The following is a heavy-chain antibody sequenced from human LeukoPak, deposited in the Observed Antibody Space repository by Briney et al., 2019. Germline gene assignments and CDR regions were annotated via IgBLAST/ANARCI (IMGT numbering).Heavy chain of an antibody. CDR3: ATTKPARRYFEY. D-gene: IGHD1-1*01. CDR2: ISWNSVNI. J-gene: IGHJ4*02. CDR1: GFRLDDYA. V-gene: IGHV3-9*01. Sequence: GGSLRLSCEASGFRLDDYAMHWVRESPGKGLEWVAGISWNSVNIAYADSLKGRFTISRDNSKNTLYLQMNSLRAEDTAVYYCATTKPARRYFEYWGQGTLVTVSS.